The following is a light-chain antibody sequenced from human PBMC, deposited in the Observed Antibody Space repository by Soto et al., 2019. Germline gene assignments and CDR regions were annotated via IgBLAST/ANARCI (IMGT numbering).Light chain of an antibody. V-gene: IGLV1-44*01. CDR1: SSNIGSNA. Sequence: QSVLTQPPSASGTPGQRVTISCSGGSSNIGSNAVTWYHQLPGTAPKLLIYSNNQRPSGVPDRFSDSKSGTSASLAISGLQSEDEADYYCAAWDDSLNGLYVFGTGTQLTVL. J-gene: IGLJ1*01. CDR2: SNN. CDR3: AAWDDSLNGLYV.